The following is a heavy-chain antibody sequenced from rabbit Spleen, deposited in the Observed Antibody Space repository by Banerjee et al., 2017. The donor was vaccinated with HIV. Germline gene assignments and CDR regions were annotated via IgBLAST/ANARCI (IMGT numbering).Heavy chain of an antibody. D-gene: IGHD2-1*01. J-gene: IGHJ3*01. CDR2: IYTGDGTST. Sequence: QSLEESGGDLVKPGASLTLTCTASGVSFSNNYYMCWVRQAPGKGLEWIGCIYTGDGTSTAYASWAKGRFTVSKTSSTTVTLQLSSLTAADTATYFCARGSATMTMVITGYYLSLWGQGTLVTVS. CDR3: ARGSATMTMVITGYYLSL. V-gene: IGHV1S40*01. CDR1: GVSFSNNYY.